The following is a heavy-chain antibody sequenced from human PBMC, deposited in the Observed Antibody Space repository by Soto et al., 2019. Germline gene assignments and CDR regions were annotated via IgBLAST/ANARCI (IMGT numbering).Heavy chain of an antibody. J-gene: IGHJ6*03. CDR1: GGSISSYY. CDR3: ARSLTLWNYYYYYMDV. CDR2: IYYSGST. V-gene: IGHV4-59*08. D-gene: IGHD7-27*01. Sequence: SETLSLTCTVSGGSISSYYWSWIRQPPGKGLEWIGYIYYSGSTNYNPSLKSRVTISVDTSKNQFSLKLSSVTAADTAVYYCARSLTLWNYYYYYMDVWGKGTTVTVSS.